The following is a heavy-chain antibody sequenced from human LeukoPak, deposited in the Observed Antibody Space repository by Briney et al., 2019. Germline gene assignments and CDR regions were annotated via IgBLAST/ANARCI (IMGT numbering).Heavy chain of an antibody. V-gene: IGHV3-7*03. Sequence: GGSLRLSCAASEFTFSRYWMSWVRQAPRKGLEWVANIKQDGSEKYYADSVKGRFTISRDNAKNLLYLQMNYVRAEDTAVYYWGRSDFWSGYFFYWGQGPLVTVSS. CDR2: IKQDGSEK. CDR3: GRSDFWSGYFFY. D-gene: IGHD3-3*01. CDR1: EFTFSRYW. J-gene: IGHJ4*02.